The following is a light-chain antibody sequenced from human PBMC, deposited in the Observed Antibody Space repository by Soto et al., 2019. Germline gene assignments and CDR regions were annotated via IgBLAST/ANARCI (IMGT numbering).Light chain of an antibody. Sequence: EIVLTQSPGTLSLSPGERATLSCRASQSVSDNYLGWYQQKPGQAPRLLIYGVSTRATGIPDRFSGSGSGTDFTLTITSLEPEDFAVYYCQQYGSSPRVTFGGGTKVAIK. CDR3: QQYGSSPRVT. CDR2: GVS. CDR1: QSVSDNY. V-gene: IGKV3-20*01. J-gene: IGKJ4*01.